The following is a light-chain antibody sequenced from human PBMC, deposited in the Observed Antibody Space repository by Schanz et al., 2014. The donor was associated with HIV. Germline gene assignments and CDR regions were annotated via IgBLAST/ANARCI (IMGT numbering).Light chain of an antibody. Sequence: EIVMTQSPATLYVSPGEGATLSCRASQSISNNLAWYQHKPGQAPTLLIYGASSSATGIPDRFSGSGSGTEFTLTISSLQSEDFATYFCQQTDSFPLTFGGGTRVEI. V-gene: IGKV3D-15*01. J-gene: IGKJ4*01. CDR1: QSISNN. CDR3: QQTDSFPLT. CDR2: GAS.